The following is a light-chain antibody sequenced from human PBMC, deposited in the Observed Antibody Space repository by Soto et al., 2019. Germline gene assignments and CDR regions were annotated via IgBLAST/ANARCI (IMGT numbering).Light chain of an antibody. J-gene: IGLJ2*01. CDR3: AAWDDSLNGLV. CDR1: SSNIGSNT. CDR2: TNN. Sequence: QSVLTQPPSASGTPGQRVTFSCSGSSSNIGSNTVNWYQQLPGTAPKLLIYTNNQRPSGVPDRCSGSKSGTSASLAISGLQSEDESDYYCAAWDDSLNGLVFGGGTKLTVL. V-gene: IGLV1-44*01.